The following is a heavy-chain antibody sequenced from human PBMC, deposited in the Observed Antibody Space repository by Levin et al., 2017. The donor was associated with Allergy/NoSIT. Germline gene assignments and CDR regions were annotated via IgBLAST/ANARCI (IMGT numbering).Heavy chain of an antibody. Sequence: PSETLSLTCTVSGGSVTTDTSYWSWIRRPPGKGLEWIGYVYYRGSTNYNPSLKSRVTISVDTFKNQFSLELKSMTVADTAFYYCARVVQPLPGSYCCEDLGQGTLVTVSS. CDR3: ARVVQPLPGSYCCED. CDR1: GGSVTTDTSY. V-gene: IGHV4-61*01. D-gene: IGHD2-21*01. CDR2: VYYRGST. J-gene: IGHJ4*02.